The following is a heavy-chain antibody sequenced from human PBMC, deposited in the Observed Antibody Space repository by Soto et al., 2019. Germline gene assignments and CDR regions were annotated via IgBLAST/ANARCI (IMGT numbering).Heavy chain of an antibody. Sequence: SETLSLTCTVSGGSISSGGYYWSWIRQHPGKGLEWIGYIYYSGSTYYNPSLKSRVTISVDTSKNQFSLKLSSVTAADTAVYYCARDRDYGDYEAGKWFDPWGQGTLVNVS. CDR2: IYYSGST. J-gene: IGHJ5*02. D-gene: IGHD4-17*01. CDR1: GGSISSGGYY. V-gene: IGHV4-31*03. CDR3: ARDRDYGDYEAGKWFDP.